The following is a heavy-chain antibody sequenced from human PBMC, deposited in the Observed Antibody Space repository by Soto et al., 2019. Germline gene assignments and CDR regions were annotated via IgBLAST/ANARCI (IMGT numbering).Heavy chain of an antibody. Sequence: GGSLRLSCAASGFTFSSYGMHWVRQAPGKGLEWVAVIWYDGSNKYYADSVKGRFTISRDNSKNTLYLQMNSLRAEDTAVYYCARDLGESVHYFDYWGQGTLVTVSS. CDR2: IWYDGSNK. J-gene: IGHJ4*02. D-gene: IGHD3-16*01. CDR1: GFTFSSYG. V-gene: IGHV3-33*01. CDR3: ARDLGESVHYFDY.